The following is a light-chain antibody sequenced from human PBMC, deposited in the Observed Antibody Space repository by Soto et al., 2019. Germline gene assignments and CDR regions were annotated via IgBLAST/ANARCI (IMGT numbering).Light chain of an antibody. V-gene: IGLV1-44*01. J-gene: IGLJ1*01. CDR2: ETD. CDR1: SSNVAINP. Sequence: QSVLTQPPSVSGTPGQRVTISCSGSSSNVAINPVNWYQHLPGAAPRLLIYETDRRSSGVPDRFSASKSGTSASLAISGLTSEDEADYYCEAWDETLDGLYVLGTGTKVTVL. CDR3: EAWDETLDGLYV.